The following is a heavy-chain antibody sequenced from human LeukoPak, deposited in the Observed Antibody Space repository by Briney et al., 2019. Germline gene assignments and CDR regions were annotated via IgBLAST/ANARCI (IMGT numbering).Heavy chain of an antibody. V-gene: IGHV4-59*01. J-gene: IGHJ6*03. Sequence: SETLSLTCTVSGGSISSYYWSWIRQPPGKGLEWIGYIYYSGSTNYNPSLKSRVTISVDTSRNQFSLKLSSVTAADTAVYYCARDGGPYYYYYMDVWGKGTTVTVSS. D-gene: IGHD2-15*01. CDR2: IYYSGST. CDR1: GGSISSYY. CDR3: ARDGGPYYYYYMDV.